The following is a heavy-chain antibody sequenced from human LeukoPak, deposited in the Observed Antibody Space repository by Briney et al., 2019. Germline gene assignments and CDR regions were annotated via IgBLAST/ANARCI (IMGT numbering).Heavy chain of an antibody. CDR2: VISIFGTV. V-gene: IGHV1-69*01. CDR3: AGGVYSSRCYDHSYYYIDV. J-gene: IGHJ6*03. D-gene: IGHD6-13*01. CDR1: GGTFSSYA. Sequence: GSSVKVSCKASGGTFSSYAISWVRQAPGQGLEWMGGVISIFGTVNYAQKFQGRLTITADESASTAYMELSRLTSEDTAVYYCAGGVYSSRCYDHSYYYIDVWGTGTTVTVSS.